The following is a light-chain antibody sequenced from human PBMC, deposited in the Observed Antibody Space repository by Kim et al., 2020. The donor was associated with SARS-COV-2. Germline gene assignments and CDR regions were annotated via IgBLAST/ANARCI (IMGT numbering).Light chain of an antibody. Sequence: APGKTARITCGGNNIGSKSVQWYKRKPGQAPVLVIYYDSDGASGTPERFSGSNSGNTASLTISRVGAGDEADYYCQVWDSSSDHRVFGGGTQLTVL. CDR3: QVWDSSSDHRV. CDR2: YDS. J-gene: IGLJ3*02. V-gene: IGLV3-21*04. CDR1: NIGSKS.